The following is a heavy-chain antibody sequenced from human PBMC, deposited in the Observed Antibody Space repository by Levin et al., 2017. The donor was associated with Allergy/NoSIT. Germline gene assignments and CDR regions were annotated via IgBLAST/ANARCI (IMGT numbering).Heavy chain of an antibody. CDR1: GGSISSGDYY. J-gene: IGHJ4*02. D-gene: IGHD6-13*01. Sequence: SETLSLTCTVSGGSISSGDYYWSWIRQPPGKGLEWIGYIYYSGSTYYNPSLKSRVTISVDTSKNQFSLKLSSVTAADTAVYYCARGFGSQQLTSRGKVQAPQPKSPFDYWGQGTLVTVSS. V-gene: IGHV4-30-4*01. CDR2: IYYSGST. CDR3: ARGFGSQQLTSRGKVQAPQPKSPFDY.